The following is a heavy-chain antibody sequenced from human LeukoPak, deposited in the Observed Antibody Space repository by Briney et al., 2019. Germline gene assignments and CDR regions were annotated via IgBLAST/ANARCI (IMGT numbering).Heavy chain of an antibody. D-gene: IGHD3-22*01. J-gene: IGHJ4*02. CDR1: GYSFTNYW. Sequence: GESLKISCKGSGYSFTNYWIAWVRQMPGKGLEWMGIIYPYDSDTRYSPSFQGQVTISADKSISTAYLQWNSLKASDTAMYYCARDYDSSGYSDYWGQGTLVTVSS. CDR3: ARDYDSSGYSDY. V-gene: IGHV5-51*01. CDR2: IYPYDSDT.